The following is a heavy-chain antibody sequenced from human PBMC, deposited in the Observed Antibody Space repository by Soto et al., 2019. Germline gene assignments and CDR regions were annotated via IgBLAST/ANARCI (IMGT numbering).Heavy chain of an antibody. CDR2: ISGGVGST. V-gene: IGHV3-23*01. CDR3: EKERLGGVSDAFDI. J-gene: IGHJ3*02. D-gene: IGHD3-16*01. Sequence: GGSLRLSCAASGFTFNSYAMSWVRQAPGKGLEWVSGISGGVGSTYYADSVKGRFTISRDNSKNTLYLQMNSLRAEDTAVYYWEKERLGGVSDAFDIWGQGKMVTVSS. CDR1: GFTFNSYA.